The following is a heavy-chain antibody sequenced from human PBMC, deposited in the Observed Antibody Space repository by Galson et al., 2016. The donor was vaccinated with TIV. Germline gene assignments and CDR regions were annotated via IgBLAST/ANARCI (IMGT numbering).Heavy chain of an antibody. J-gene: IGHJ4*02. D-gene: IGHD1-1*01. CDR2: ISTYNGNT. CDR1: GYTFSNYG. V-gene: IGHV1-18*01. CDR3: ARAADRWDDDPFDY. Sequence: SVKVSCTASGYTFSNYGFGWVRQAPGQGLEWMGWISTYNGNTKYAQTFQGRVTLTTETSTNTPSMELRGLTSDDTAMFYCARAADRWDDDPFDYWGQGTLVTVSS.